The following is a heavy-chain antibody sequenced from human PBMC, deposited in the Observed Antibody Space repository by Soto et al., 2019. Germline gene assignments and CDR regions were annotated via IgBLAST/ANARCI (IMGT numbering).Heavy chain of an antibody. Sequence: PSETLSLTCTVSGGSISSSSYYWGWIRQPPGKGLEWIGSIYYSGSTYYNPSLKSRVPISVDTSKNQFSLKLSSVTAADTAVYYCARQADGSSSVYYYGMDVWGQGTTVTVSS. CDR2: IYYSGST. V-gene: IGHV4-39*01. CDR1: GGSISSSSYY. D-gene: IGHD6-6*01. CDR3: ARQADGSSSVYYYGMDV. J-gene: IGHJ6*02.